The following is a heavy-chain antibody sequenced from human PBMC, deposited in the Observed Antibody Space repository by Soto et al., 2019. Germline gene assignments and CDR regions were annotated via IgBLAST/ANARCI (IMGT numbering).Heavy chain of an antibody. CDR3: AKGGVEVVPTVTTFDY. J-gene: IGHJ4*02. CDR1: GFTFSSYA. V-gene: IGHV3-23*01. CDR2: ISGSGGRT. D-gene: IGHD3-3*01. Sequence: EVQLLESGGGLVQPGGSLRLSCAASGFTFSSYAMSWVRQAPGKGLEWVSVISGSGGRTFSADSVKGRFTISRDNSNSTLFLQMNSLSAEDTAVYYCAKGGVEVVPTVTTFDYWGQGTLVTVSS.